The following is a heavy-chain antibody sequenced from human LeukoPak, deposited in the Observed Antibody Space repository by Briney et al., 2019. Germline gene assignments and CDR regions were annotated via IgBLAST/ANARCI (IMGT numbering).Heavy chain of an antibody. CDR3: ARDLETRYYDFWSGHDY. D-gene: IGHD3-3*01. Sequence: GRSLRLSCAASGFTFSSYAMHWVRQAPGKGLEWVAVISYDGSNKYYADSVKGRFTISRDNSKNTLHLQMNSLRAEDTAVYYCARDLETRYYDFWSGHDYWGQGTLVTVSS. J-gene: IGHJ4*02. V-gene: IGHV3-30-3*01. CDR1: GFTFSSYA. CDR2: ISYDGSNK.